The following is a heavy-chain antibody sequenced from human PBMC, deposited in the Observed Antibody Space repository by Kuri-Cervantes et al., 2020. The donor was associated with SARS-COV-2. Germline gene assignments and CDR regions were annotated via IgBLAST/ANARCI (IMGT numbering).Heavy chain of an antibody. D-gene: IGHD3-10*01. V-gene: IGHV3-74*01. CDR2: INSDGSST. J-gene: IGHJ4*02. Sequence: GESLKISCAASGFTFSSYWMHWVRQAPGKGLVWVSRINSDGSSTSYADSVKGRFTISRDNAKNTLYLQMSSLRAEDTAVYYCARDLVGIGELSWGFDYWGQGTLVTVSS. CDR3: ARDLVGIGELSWGFDY. CDR1: GFTFSSYW.